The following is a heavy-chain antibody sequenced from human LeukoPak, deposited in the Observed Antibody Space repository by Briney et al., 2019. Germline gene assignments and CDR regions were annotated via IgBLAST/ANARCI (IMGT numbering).Heavy chain of an antibody. CDR3: ATSPTSKEDY. CDR1: GFTFSSYS. CDR2: ISSSSSYI. D-gene: IGHD6-6*01. J-gene: IGHJ4*02. Sequence: PGGSLRLSCAASGFTFSSYSMNWVRQAPGKGLEWVSSISSSSSYIYYADSVKGRFTISKDNAKNSLYLQMNSLRAEDTAVYYCATSPTSKEDYWGQGTLVTVSS. V-gene: IGHV3-21*01.